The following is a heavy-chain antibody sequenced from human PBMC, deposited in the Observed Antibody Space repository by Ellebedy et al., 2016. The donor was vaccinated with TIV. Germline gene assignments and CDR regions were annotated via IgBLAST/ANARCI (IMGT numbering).Heavy chain of an antibody. CDR2: IIPIFRTP. D-gene: IGHD5-12*01. CDR3: ARAESGGYAWDY. Sequence: AASVKVSCKASGGTFSNYAISWARQAPGQGLEWMGGIIPIFRTPTYAQNFQGRVTITADESTSTAYMELSSLRSEDTAVYFCARAESGGYAWDYWGQGTQVTVSS. V-gene: IGHV1-69*13. CDR1: GGTFSNYA. J-gene: IGHJ4*02.